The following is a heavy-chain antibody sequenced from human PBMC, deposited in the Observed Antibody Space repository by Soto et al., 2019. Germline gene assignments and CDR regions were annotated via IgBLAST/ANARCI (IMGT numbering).Heavy chain of an antibody. CDR1: VFTFSIYA. D-gene: IGHD3-3*01. V-gene: IGHV3-23*01. Sequence: LRLSCAASVFTFSIYAMSWVRQAPGKGLEWVSGISDSGGKTYYADSVKGRLTISRNNSKNTLYLQMNSLRVEDTAIYYCAKAVTIFGVGIDPWGQGTLVTVSS. CDR2: ISDSGGKT. CDR3: AKAVTIFGVGIDP. J-gene: IGHJ5*02.